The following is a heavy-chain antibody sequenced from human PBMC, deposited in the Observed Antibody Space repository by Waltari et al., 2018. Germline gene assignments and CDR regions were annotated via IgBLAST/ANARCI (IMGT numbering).Heavy chain of an antibody. V-gene: IGHV4-39*07. Sequence: QLQLQESGPGLMKPSETLSLTCTVSGGSISSSSYHGGWIRQPPGKGLEWIGIISYSGSTYYNPSPKMRVTISVDASKNQFSLKVRSVTGADTAVYYCARCGGSGWQADYWGQGTLVTVSS. D-gene: IGHD6-19*01. J-gene: IGHJ4*02. CDR1: GGSISSSSYH. CDR3: ARCGGSGWQADY. CDR2: ISYSGST.